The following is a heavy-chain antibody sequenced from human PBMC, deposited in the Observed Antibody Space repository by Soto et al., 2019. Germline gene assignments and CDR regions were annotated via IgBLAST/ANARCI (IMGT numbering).Heavy chain of an antibody. CDR1: GGSISSGGYY. CDR3: ARVYGGDWRYFDY. V-gene: IGHV4-31*03. J-gene: IGHJ4*02. D-gene: IGHD2-21*02. Sequence: SETLSLTCTVSGGSISSGGYYWSWIRQHPGKGLEWIGYIYYSGSTYYNPSLKSRVTISVDTSKNQFSLKLSSVTAADTAVYYCARVYGGDWRYFDYWGQGTLVTVSS. CDR2: IYYSGST.